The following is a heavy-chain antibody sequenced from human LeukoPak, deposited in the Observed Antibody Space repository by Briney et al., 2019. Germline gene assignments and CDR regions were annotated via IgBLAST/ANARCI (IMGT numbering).Heavy chain of an antibody. CDR2: IWYDGSNK. D-gene: IGHD3-22*01. J-gene: IGHJ4*02. CDR1: GFTFSNYG. CDR3: ARDYDSRGYSPSY. Sequence: GGSLRLSCAASGFTFSNYGMHWVRQAPGKGLEWVAVIWYDGSNKFYADSVKGRFSISRDNSRDTLYLQMNSLRGDDTAVYYCARDYDSRGYSPSYWGQGTLVTVSS. V-gene: IGHV3-33*01.